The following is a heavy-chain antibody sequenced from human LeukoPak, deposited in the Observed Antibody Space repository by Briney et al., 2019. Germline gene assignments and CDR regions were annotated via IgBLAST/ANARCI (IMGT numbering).Heavy chain of an antibody. D-gene: IGHD2-15*01. V-gene: IGHV3-9*01. Sequence: GGSLRLSCAASGFTFDDYAMHWVRQAPGKGLEWVSGISWNSGSIGYADSVKGRFTISRDNAKNSLYLQMNSLRAEDTALYYCAKAQEYCSGGSCLIFDYWGQGTLVTVSS. CDR3: AKAQEYCSGGSCLIFDY. CDR2: ISWNSGSI. CDR1: GFTFDDYA. J-gene: IGHJ4*02.